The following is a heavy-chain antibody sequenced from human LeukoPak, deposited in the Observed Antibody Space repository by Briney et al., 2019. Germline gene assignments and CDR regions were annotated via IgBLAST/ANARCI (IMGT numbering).Heavy chain of an antibody. CDR2: IYYSGST. D-gene: IGHD5-18*01. J-gene: IGHJ5*02. CDR3: ARDVDTAMVLLFDP. Sequence: SETLSLTCTVSGGSISSYYWSWIRQPPGKGLEWIGYIYYSGSTNYNPSLKSRVTMSVDTSKNQFSLKLSSVTAADTAVYYCARDVDTAMVLLFDPWGQGTLVTVSS. V-gene: IGHV4-59*12. CDR1: GGSISSYY.